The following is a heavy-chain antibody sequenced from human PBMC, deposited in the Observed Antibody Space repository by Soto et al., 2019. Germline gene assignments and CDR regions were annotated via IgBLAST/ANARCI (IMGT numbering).Heavy chain of an antibody. CDR3: ARRGSGYGMDV. Sequence: LGESLKISCKGSGYSFTSYWIGWVRQMPGKGLEWMGIIYPADSETRYSPSFQGQVTMSADRSITTAYLQWSSLEASDTAMYYCARRGSGYGMDVWGQGTTVTVSS. D-gene: IGHD3-10*01. J-gene: IGHJ6*02. CDR2: IYPADSET. CDR1: GYSFTSYW. V-gene: IGHV5-51*01.